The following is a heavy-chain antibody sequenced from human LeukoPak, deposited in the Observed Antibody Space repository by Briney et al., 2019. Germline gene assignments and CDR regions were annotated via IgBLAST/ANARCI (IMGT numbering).Heavy chain of an antibody. D-gene: IGHD2-21*02. V-gene: IGHV3-48*01. CDR2: IHSTSGSI. Sequence: PGGSLRLSCAASGFTFSNYHMNWVRQAPGKGLEWLSYIHSTSGSIHYADSVKGRFTISRGNAKNSLYLQMNSLRAEDTAVYYCSRVVQDVTGADYWGQGALVIVSS. CDR1: GFTFSNYH. J-gene: IGHJ4*02. CDR3: SRVVQDVTGADY.